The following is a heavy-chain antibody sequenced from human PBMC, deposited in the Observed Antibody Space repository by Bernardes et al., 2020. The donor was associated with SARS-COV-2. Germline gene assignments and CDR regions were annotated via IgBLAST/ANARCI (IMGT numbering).Heavy chain of an antibody. CDR2: ISTAGSTK. V-gene: IGHV3-30-3*01. CDR1: GITFSSSA. Sequence: GGSLRLSCTATGITFSSSAMHWVRQAPGKGPEWVAVISTAGSTKYYTDSVKGRFTLSRDHSKNTLHPLMNSLSTDDTAVYYCTSGPGLELITWFVYWGQGALVTGSS. J-gene: IGHJ4*02. D-gene: IGHD1-7*01. CDR3: TSGPGLELITWFVY.